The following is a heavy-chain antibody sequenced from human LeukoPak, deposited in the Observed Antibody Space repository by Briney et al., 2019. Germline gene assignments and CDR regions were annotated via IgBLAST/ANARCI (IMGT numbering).Heavy chain of an antibody. CDR1: GGSINSYY. D-gene: IGHD3-22*01. CDR3: AGGPAYLDSVPNS. V-gene: IGHV4-59*06. Sequence: SETLSLTCTVSGGSINSYYWSWIRQHPVKGLEWLGYIYYTGNTASNPSLQSRLTISRDTSENQFSLSLTSVTAADTAVYCCAGGPAYLDSVPNSWGQGTLVTVSS. CDR2: IYYTGNT. J-gene: IGHJ4*02.